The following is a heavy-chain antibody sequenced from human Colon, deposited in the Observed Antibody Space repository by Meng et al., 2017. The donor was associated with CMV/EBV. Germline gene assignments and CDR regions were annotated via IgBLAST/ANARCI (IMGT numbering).Heavy chain of an antibody. V-gene: IGHV3-30*04. CDR1: GFTFSAYP. J-gene: IGHJ6*02. CDR2: ISHDGTKK. D-gene: IGHD4-11*01. CDR3: AKDWSTVTGSYYYGMDV. Sequence: GESLKISCAASGFTFSAYPIHWVRQAPGKGLEWLTIISHDGTKKYYAESVKGRFTISRDNSQNTVTVQMNSLRGDDTAVYYCAKDWSTVTGSYYYGMDVWGQGTTVTVSS.